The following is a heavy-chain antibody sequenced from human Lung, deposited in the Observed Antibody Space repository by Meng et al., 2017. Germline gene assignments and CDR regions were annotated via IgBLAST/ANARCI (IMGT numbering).Heavy chain of an antibody. J-gene: IGHJ4*02. CDR3: ARDEDISAAGKLFGDY. V-gene: IGHV1-2*06. CDR1: GYNFTDYY. Sequence: QMQMDQAGAEAKTPGASVRVSCKPSGYNFTDYYIHWVRLAPGEGLEWMGHIDPKSGDTRYAQKFQGRVTMTGDTSIGTAYMELTGLRSDDTALYYCARDEDISAAGKLFGDYWGQGTLVTVSS. D-gene: IGHD6-13*01. CDR2: IDPKSGDT.